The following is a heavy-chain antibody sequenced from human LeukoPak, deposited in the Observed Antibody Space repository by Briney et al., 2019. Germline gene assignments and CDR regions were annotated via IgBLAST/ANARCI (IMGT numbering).Heavy chain of an antibody. V-gene: IGHV3-21*01. CDR3: ARAREGVVTLYSFDY. CDR1: GFTFSSYS. Sequence: PGGSLRLSCAASGFTFSSYSMNWVRQAPGKGLEWVSSISSSSSYIYYADSVKGRFTISRDNAKNSLYLQMNSLRAEDTAVYYCARAREGVVTLYSFDYWGQGTLVTVSS. CDR2: ISSSSSYI. J-gene: IGHJ4*02. D-gene: IGHD4-23*01.